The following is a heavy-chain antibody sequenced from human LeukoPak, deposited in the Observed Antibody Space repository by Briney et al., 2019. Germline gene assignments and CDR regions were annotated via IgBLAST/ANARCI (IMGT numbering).Heavy chain of an antibody. J-gene: IGHJ4*02. Sequence: GGSLRLSCAASGFTFSNFAMTWVRQAPGKGLEWVSSIVGSSSTYYADSLKGRFTISRDNAKNSLYLQMNSLRAEDTAVYYCVRGKTYSFDYWGQGTLITVSS. V-gene: IGHV3-21*01. CDR2: IVGSSST. CDR3: VRGKTYSFDY. CDR1: GFTFSNFA.